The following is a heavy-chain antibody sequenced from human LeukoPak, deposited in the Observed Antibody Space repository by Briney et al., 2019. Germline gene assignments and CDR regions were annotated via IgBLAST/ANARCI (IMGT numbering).Heavy chain of an antibody. Sequence: GGSLRLSCAASGLTFSNYAMSWVRQAPGKGLEWVSSITGNALNTYQADFIKGRFTISRDDSKNTLYLHLSSLRVEDTAVYYCAKLQGFYDNSGYSYFDNWGQGTLVTVSS. D-gene: IGHD3-22*01. CDR3: AKLQGFYDNSGYSYFDN. CDR1: GLTFSNYA. V-gene: IGHV3-23*01. CDR2: ITGNALNT. J-gene: IGHJ4*02.